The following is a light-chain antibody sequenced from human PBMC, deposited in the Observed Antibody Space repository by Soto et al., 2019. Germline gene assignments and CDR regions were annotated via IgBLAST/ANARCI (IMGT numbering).Light chain of an antibody. CDR2: DAS. J-gene: IGKJ2*01. V-gene: IGKV1-5*01. CDR1: QSISSW. CDR3: QQYDSYSPYT. Sequence: DIQMSQSPSTLSASVGDRVTITCRASQSISSWLAWYQQKPGKAHKLLSYDASILQSGVPSRFSGSGSGTEFTLTISRLQPDDFATHYCQQYDSYSPYTFGQGTKLEIK.